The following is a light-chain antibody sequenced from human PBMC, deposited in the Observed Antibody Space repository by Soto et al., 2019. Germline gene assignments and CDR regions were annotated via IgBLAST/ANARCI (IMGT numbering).Light chain of an antibody. CDR2: GAS. Sequence: DSQMTQSPSSLSASVVDRVTITCRASLRISSDLNWFQQKQGKAHKVLIFGASSLQSGIQSRFSGSVSVTDITLTISSLQREDSATYYCQQRYTPRTFGQGNKLEIK. CDR1: LRISSD. CDR3: QQRYTPRT. V-gene: IGKV1-39*01. J-gene: IGKJ2*01.